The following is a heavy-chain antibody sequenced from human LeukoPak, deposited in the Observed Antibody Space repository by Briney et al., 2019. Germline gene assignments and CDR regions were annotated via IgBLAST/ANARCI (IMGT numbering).Heavy chain of an antibody. Sequence: SQTLSLTCTVSGGSISSGSYYWSWIRQPAGKGLEWIGRIYTSGSTNYNPSLKSRVTISVDTSKNQFSLKLSSVTAADTAVYYCARGLQWLVGWGQGTLVTVSS. D-gene: IGHD6-19*01. CDR1: GGSISSGSYY. V-gene: IGHV4-61*02. CDR3: ARGLQWLVG. CDR2: IYTSGST. J-gene: IGHJ4*02.